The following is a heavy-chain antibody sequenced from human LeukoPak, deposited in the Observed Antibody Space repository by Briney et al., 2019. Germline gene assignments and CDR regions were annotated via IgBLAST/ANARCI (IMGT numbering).Heavy chain of an antibody. V-gene: IGHV3-21*01. D-gene: IGHD3-10*01. CDR2: ISSSGTDI. Sequence: GGSLRLSCAASGFTFSISMMNWVRQAPGKGLEWVSSISSSGTDIYYADSVKGRFTISRDNAKNSLYLQMNSLRAEDTTVYYCARASGRGFDLWGRGTLVTVSS. J-gene: IGHJ2*01. CDR1: GFTFSISM. CDR3: ARASGRGFDL.